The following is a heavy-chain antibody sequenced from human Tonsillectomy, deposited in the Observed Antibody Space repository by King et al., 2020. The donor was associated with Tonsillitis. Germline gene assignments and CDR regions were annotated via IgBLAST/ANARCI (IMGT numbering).Heavy chain of an antibody. Sequence: QLVQSGGGLAQPGGSLRLSCAASGFTFSTYGMNWVRQAPGQGLEWVSYISSISSTIYYADSVKGRFTISRDNAKNSLYLQMNSLRAEDTAVYYCAREYSSSSGKAFDIWGQGTMVTVSS. J-gene: IGHJ3*02. CDR1: GFTFSTYG. V-gene: IGHV3-48*01. D-gene: IGHD6-6*01. CDR2: ISSISSTI. CDR3: AREYSSSSGKAFDI.